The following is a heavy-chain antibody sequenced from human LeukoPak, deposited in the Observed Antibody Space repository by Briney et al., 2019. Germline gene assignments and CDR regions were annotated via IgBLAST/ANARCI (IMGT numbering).Heavy chain of an antibody. Sequence: GASVKVSCKASGYTFTSYGMSWVRQAPGQGLEWMGWISAYNGNTNYAQKLQGRVTMTTDTSTSTAYMELRSLRSDDTSVYYCATQYSSGWYMDYWGQGTLVTVSS. D-gene: IGHD6-19*01. CDR2: ISAYNGNT. CDR3: ATQYSSGWYMDY. CDR1: GYTFTSYG. J-gene: IGHJ4*02. V-gene: IGHV1-18*01.